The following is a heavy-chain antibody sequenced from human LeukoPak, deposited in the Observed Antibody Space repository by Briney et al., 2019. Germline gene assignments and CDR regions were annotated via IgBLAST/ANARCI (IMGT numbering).Heavy chain of an antibody. Sequence: GGSLRLSCAASGFTFDDYAMHWVRQAPGKGLEWVSGISWNSGSIGYADSVKGRFTISRDNAKNSLYLQMNSLRAEDTALYYCAKGPPVGPFDYWGQGTLVTVSS. V-gene: IGHV3-9*01. CDR3: AKGPPVGPFDY. J-gene: IGHJ4*02. CDR1: GFTFDDYA. CDR2: ISWNSGSI.